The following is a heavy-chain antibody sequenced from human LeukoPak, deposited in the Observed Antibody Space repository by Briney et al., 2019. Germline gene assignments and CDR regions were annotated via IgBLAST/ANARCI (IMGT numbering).Heavy chain of an antibody. CDR1: GYTFTSYG. D-gene: IGHD3-22*01. CDR2: ISPYNGNT. CDR3: ARDFYDSSGYYYRSAFDI. Sequence: ASVKVSCKASGYTFTSYGVSWVRQAPGQGLEWMGWISPYNGNTNYAQKLQGRVTMTTDTSTSTAYMELRSLRSDDTAVYYCARDFYDSSGYYYRSAFDIWGQGTMVTVSS. J-gene: IGHJ3*02. V-gene: IGHV1-18*01.